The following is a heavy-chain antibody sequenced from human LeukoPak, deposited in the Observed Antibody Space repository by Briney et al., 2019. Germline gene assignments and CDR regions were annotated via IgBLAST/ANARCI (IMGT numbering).Heavy chain of an antibody. CDR1: GGSISSGDYY. J-gene: IGHJ4*02. Sequence: PSETLSLTCTVSGGSISSGDYYWSWIRQPPGKGLEWIGYIYYSGSTYYNPSLKSRVTTSVDTSKNQFSLKLSSVTAADTAVYYCARGPELFNYYFDYWGQGTLVTVSS. D-gene: IGHD1-14*01. CDR2: IYYSGST. V-gene: IGHV4-30-4*01. CDR3: ARGPELFNYYFDY.